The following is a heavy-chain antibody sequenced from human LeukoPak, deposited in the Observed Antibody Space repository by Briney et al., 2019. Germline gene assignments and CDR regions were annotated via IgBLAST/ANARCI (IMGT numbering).Heavy chain of an antibody. CDR1: GFTFSDYY. CDR3: AKDGAWLRFDD. D-gene: IGHD5-12*01. J-gene: IGHJ4*02. CDR2: ISSSGSTI. V-gene: IGHV3-11*01. Sequence: GGSLRLSCAASGFTFSDYYMSWIRQAPGKGLEWVSYISSSGSTIYYADSVKGRFTIPRDDSKNTLYLQMKNLRAEDTAVYYCAKDGAWLRFDDWGQGILVSVSS.